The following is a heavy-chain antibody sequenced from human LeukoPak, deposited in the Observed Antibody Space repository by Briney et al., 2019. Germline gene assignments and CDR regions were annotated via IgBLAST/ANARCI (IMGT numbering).Heavy chain of an antibody. V-gene: IGHV3-23*01. CDR3: ARDAENSIVVVPAAIWDYYGMDV. CDR2: ISGSGGST. D-gene: IGHD2-2*01. Sequence: GGSLRLSCAASGFTFSSYAMSWVRQAPGKGLEWVSAISGSGGSTYYADSVKGRFTISRDNAKNSLYLQMNSLRAEDTAVYYCARDAENSIVVVPAAIWDYYGMDVWGQGTTVTVSS. J-gene: IGHJ6*02. CDR1: GFTFSSYA.